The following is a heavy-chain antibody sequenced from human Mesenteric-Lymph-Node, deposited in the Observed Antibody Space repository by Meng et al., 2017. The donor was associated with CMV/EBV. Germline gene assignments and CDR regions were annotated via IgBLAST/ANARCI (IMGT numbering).Heavy chain of an antibody. CDR3: ARGYSSSWYYLDY. V-gene: IGHV4-4*02. J-gene: IGHJ4*02. Sequence: VSGGSISSSNWWSWVRQPPGKGLEWIGEIYHSGSTSYNPSLKSRVTISVDKSKNQFSLKLSSVTAADTAVYYCARGYSSSWYYLDYWGQGTLVTVSS. D-gene: IGHD6-13*01. CDR2: IYHSGST. CDR1: GGSISSSNW.